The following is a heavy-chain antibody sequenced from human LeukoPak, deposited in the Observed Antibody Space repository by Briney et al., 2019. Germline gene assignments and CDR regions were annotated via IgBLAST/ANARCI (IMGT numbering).Heavy chain of an antibody. CDR1: GGSISSTSSY. Sequence: SDTLSLTCTVSGGSISSTSSYWGWIRQPPGKGLEWIGTDYYSGSAYYNPSLKSRLTISVDTSKNQFSLKLTSLTGADTAVYYCARLERYDSGSYPDFWGQGTLVTVSS. V-gene: IGHV4-39*01. D-gene: IGHD3-10*01. CDR3: ARLERYDSGSYPDF. J-gene: IGHJ4*02. CDR2: DYYSGSA.